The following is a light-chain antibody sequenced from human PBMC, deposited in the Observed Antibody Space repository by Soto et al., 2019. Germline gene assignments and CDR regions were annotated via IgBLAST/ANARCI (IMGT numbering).Light chain of an antibody. V-gene: IGKV4-1*01. CDR2: WAS. CDR1: QSVLYSSNNKNY. J-gene: IGKJ4*01. Sequence: DIVMTQSPDSLAVSLGERATINCKSSQSVLYSSNNKNYLAWYQQKPGQPPQLLIYWASTRKSGVPDRFSGSGSGTDFTLTISSLQAEDVAVYYCQQYYSTPRLTFGGGTKVEIK. CDR3: QQYYSTPRLT.